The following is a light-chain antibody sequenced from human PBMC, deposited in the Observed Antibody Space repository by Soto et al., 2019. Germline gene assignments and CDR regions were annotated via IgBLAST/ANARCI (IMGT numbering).Light chain of an antibody. CDR3: SSYTSSSTLL. CDR2: DVS. CDR1: SSDVGGYNY. V-gene: IGLV2-14*01. J-gene: IGLJ1*01. Sequence: QSVLTQPASVSGSPGQSITISCTGTSSDVGGYNYVSWYQQHPGKAPKLMIYDVSNRPSGVSNRFSGSKSGNTASLTISGLQAEDEADYYCSSYTSSSTLLFGTGTKVNVL.